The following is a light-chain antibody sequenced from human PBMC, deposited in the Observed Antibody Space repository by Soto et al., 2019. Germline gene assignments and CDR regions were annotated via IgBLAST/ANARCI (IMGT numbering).Light chain of an antibody. CDR1: TSNIGSNT. J-gene: IGLJ3*02. CDR3: VAWDDRLNGRV. V-gene: IGLV1-44*01. CDR2: SND. Sequence: QSVLIQPPSASGTPGQRVTISCSGRTSNIGSNTVSWYHQVPGTAPKVGIYSNDQRTSGVPARLSASESGTSASLAISGLQSADEGDYYCVAWDDRLNGRVFGGGTKLTVL.